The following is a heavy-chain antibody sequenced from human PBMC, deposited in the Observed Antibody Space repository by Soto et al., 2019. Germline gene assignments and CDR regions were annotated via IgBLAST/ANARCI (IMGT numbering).Heavy chain of an antibody. D-gene: IGHD3-10*02. V-gene: IGHV1-46*01. CDR1: GCSLTSYY. J-gene: IGHJ4*02. CDR3: ARSYVTSRPIDF. Sequence: QVQLVQSGAEVRKPGASVKVSCKSSGCSLTSYYMHWVRQAPGRGLEWMGITNPSDGSTNYAQKFQGRLTMTTDTSTSTVYMEMSSLRSEDTAMYYCARSYVTSRPIDFWGQGTLVTVSS. CDR2: TNPSDGST.